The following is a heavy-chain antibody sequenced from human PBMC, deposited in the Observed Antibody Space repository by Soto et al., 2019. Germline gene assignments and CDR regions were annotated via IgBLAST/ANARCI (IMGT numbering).Heavy chain of an antibody. J-gene: IGHJ6*03. Sequence: QVQLVQSGAEVKKPGASVKVSCKASGYTFTSYDINWVRQATGQGLEWMGWMNPNSGNTGYAQKFQGRVTMTRNTSISTAYMELSSLRSEDTAVYYCARGGSSQDVYYYYYMDVWGKGTTVTVSS. D-gene: IGHD6-6*01. CDR2: MNPNSGNT. V-gene: IGHV1-8*01. CDR1: GYTFTSYD. CDR3: ARGGSSQDVYYYYYMDV.